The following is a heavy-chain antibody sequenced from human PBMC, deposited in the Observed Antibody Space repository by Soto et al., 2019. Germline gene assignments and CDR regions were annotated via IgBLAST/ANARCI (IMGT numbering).Heavy chain of an antibody. D-gene: IGHD1-7*01. Sequence: PSQTLSLICATSGDSVSSNSAAWNWIRQSPSRGLEWLGRTYYRSKWYNDYAVSVKGRITINPDTSKNQFSLQLNSVTPEDTAVYYCARAPVELELHYYYYMDVWGKGTTLTVSS. CDR2: TYYRSKWYN. CDR1: GDSVSSNSAA. V-gene: IGHV6-1*01. J-gene: IGHJ6*03. CDR3: ARAPVELELHYYYYMDV.